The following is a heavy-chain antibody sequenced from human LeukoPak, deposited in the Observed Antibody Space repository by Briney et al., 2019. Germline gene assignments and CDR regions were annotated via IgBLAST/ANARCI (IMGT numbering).Heavy chain of an antibody. CDR2: FDPEDGET. Sequence: ASVKVSCKVSGYTLTELSMHWVRQAPGEGLEWMGGFDPEDGETIYAQKFQGRVTMTEDTSTDTAYMELSSLRPEDTAVYYCATTYCSSTSCYGLGELDYWGQGTLVSVSS. CDR3: ATTYCSSTSCYGLGELDY. J-gene: IGHJ4*02. V-gene: IGHV1-24*01. CDR1: GYTLTELS. D-gene: IGHD2-2*01.